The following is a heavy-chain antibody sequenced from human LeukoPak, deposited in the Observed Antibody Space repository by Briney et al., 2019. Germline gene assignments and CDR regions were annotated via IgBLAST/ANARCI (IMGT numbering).Heavy chain of an antibody. D-gene: IGHD3-22*01. J-gene: IGHJ4*02. CDR1: GFTFSSYA. Sequence: GGSLKLSCAASGFTFSSYAMSWVRQAPGKGLEWVSAISGSGGSTYYADSVKGRFTISRDNSKNTLYLQMNSLRAEDTAVYYCAKEVPTYYYDSSGYFDYWGQGTLVTVSS. V-gene: IGHV3-23*01. CDR3: AKEVPTYYYDSSGYFDY. CDR2: ISGSGGST.